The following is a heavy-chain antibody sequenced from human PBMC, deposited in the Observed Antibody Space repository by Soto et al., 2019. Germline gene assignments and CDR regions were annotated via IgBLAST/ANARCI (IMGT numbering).Heavy chain of an antibody. Sequence: SETLSLTCAVYGGSFSGYYWSWIRQPPGKGLEWIGEINHSGSTNYNPSLKSRVTISVDTSKNQFSLKLSSVTAADTAVYYCARGLAVPKRWNGDYYYYGMDVWGQVTTVTVSS. V-gene: IGHV4-34*01. CDR1: GGSFSGYY. J-gene: IGHJ6*02. CDR2: INHSGST. D-gene: IGHD1-1*01. CDR3: ARGLAVPKRWNGDYYYYGMDV.